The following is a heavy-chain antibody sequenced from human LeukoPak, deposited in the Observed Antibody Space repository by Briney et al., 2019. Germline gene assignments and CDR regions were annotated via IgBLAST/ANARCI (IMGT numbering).Heavy chain of an antibody. J-gene: IGHJ4*02. Sequence: GASVKVSCKASDYTFTRAGVSWVRQAPGQGLEWMGWISAYNGKTKYAKQFQDRVTMTTDISTSTAYVELRSLRSDDTAVYYCARDLETAPYYFDYWGQGTLVTVSS. D-gene: IGHD5-18*01. V-gene: IGHV1-18*01. CDR3: ARDLETAPYYFDY. CDR2: ISAYNGKT. CDR1: DYTFTRAG.